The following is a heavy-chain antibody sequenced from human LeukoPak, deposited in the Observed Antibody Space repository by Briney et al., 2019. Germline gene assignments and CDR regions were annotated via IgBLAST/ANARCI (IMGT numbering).Heavy chain of an antibody. D-gene: IGHD2-15*01. CDR1: GGSFSGYY. J-gene: IGHJ3*02. Sequence: PSETLSLTCAVYGGSFSGYYWSWIRQPPGKGLEWIGYIYYSGSTNYNPSLKSRVTISVDTSKNQFSLKLSSVTAADTAVYYCARRLSIVVVGDDAFDIWGQGTMVTVSS. V-gene: IGHV4-59*08. CDR3: ARRLSIVVVGDDAFDI. CDR2: IYYSGST.